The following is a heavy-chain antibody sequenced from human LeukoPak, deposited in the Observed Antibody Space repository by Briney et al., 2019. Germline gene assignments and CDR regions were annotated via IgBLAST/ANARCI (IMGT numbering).Heavy chain of an antibody. D-gene: IGHD3-3*01. CDR2: INHSGNC. CDR3: ARTLFWSGHNY. V-gene: IGHV4-34*01. J-gene: IGHJ4*02. CDR1: GGSFSGCY. Sequence: SETLSLTCAVYGGSFSGCYWSWIRQSPGKGLEWLGEINHSGNCNYNPSLQSRVTISVDASKNQFFLNVSSVTAADMAVYYCARTLFWSGHNYWSQGILVTVSS.